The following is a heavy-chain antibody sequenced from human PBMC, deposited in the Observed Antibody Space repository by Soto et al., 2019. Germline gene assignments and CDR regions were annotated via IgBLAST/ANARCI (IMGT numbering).Heavy chain of an antibody. J-gene: IGHJ4*02. CDR1: GVSISSYF. D-gene: IGHD6-25*01. CDR3: ARIGGYHGPLDY. CDR2: TYHRGST. V-gene: IGHV4-59*01. Sequence: SETLSLTCSVSGVSISSYFWSWIRQAPGRGLEWIGYTYHRGSTNYSPSLRSRVAISLDTSGNQFSLKVNSVTAADTAVYYCARIGGYHGPLDYWGQGTPVTV.